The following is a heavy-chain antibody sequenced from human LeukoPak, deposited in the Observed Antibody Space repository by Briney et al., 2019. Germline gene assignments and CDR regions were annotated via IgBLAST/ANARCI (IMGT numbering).Heavy chain of an antibody. Sequence: PGGSLRLSCAASGFTFRSSTMNWVRQAPGKGLEWVSSISSSSSYIYYADSMKGRFTISRDNAKNSLYLQMNSLRAEDTAVYYRARDDGYYGSGSYYAIDYWGQGTLVTVSS. CDR3: ARDDGYYGSGSYYAIDY. CDR1: GFTFRSST. D-gene: IGHD3-10*01. CDR2: ISSSSSYI. J-gene: IGHJ4*02. V-gene: IGHV3-21*06.